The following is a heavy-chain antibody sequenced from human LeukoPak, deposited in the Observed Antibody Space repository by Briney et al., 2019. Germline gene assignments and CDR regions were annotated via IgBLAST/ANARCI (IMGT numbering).Heavy chain of an antibody. V-gene: IGHV3-48*02. J-gene: IGHJ4*02. CDR2: ISSSSSTT. CDR3: ARAPMPRGVITSFDQ. D-gene: IGHD3-10*01. CDR1: GFTFSSYS. Sequence: PGGSLRLSCAASGFTFSSYSMSWVRQAPGKGLEWVSYISSSSSTTYYADSVRGRFTISRDNAENSLYLQMNSLRDEDTAVYYCARAPMPRGVITSFDQWGQGTLVTVTS.